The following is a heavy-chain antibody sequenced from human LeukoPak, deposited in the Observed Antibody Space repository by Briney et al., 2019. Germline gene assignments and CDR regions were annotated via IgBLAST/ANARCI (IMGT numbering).Heavy chain of an antibody. J-gene: IGHJ3*02. CDR2: INSDASTT. CDR3: ARDMNVDTAMDI. D-gene: IGHD5-18*01. Sequence: GGSLRLSCAASQFTLSNYWMHWVRQTPGKGQVWVSFINSDASTTAYADSVKGRFTISRDNAKSTLYLQMNSLRVEDTAVYYCARDMNVDTAMDIWGQGTLVTVSS. CDR1: QFTLSNYW. V-gene: IGHV3-74*01.